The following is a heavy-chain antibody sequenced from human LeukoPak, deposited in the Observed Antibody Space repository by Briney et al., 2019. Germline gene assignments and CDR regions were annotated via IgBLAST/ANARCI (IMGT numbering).Heavy chain of an antibody. CDR2: ISYDGSNK. CDR1: GFTFSSYA. D-gene: IGHD6-13*01. CDR3: ARGDSSSWYSPFDY. Sequence: GGSLRLSCAASGFTFSSYAMHWVRQAPGKGLEWVAVISYDGSNKYYADSAKGRFTISRDNSKNTLYLQMNSLRAEDTAVYYCARGDSSSWYSPFDYWGQGTLVTVSS. J-gene: IGHJ4*02. V-gene: IGHV3-30*04.